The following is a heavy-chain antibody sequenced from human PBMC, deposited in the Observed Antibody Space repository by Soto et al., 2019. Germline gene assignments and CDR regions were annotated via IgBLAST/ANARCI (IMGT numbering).Heavy chain of an antibody. D-gene: IGHD2-15*01. CDR3: AREDCSGGSCYFHAFDI. CDR1: GGSISSGGYY. CDR2: IYYSGST. V-gene: IGHV4-31*03. Sequence: QVQLQESGPGLVKPSQTLSLTCTVSGGSISSGGYYWSWIRQHPGKGLEWIGYIYYSGSTYYNPSLKSRVIISVDTSKNQFSLKLSSVTAADTAVYYCAREDCSGGSCYFHAFDIWGQGTMVTVSS. J-gene: IGHJ3*02.